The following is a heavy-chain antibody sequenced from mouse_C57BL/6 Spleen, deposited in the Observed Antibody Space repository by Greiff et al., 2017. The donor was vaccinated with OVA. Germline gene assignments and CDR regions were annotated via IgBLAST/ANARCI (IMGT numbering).Heavy chain of an antibody. CDR1: GFTFSDYG. Sequence: EVQLVESGGGLVKPGGSLKLSCAASGFTFSDYGMHWVRQAPEKGLEWVAYISSGSSTIYYADTVKGRFTISRDNAKNTLFLQMTSLRSEDTAMYYCARLHTAMDYWGQGTSVTVSS. J-gene: IGHJ4*01. CDR3: ARLHTAMDY. CDR2: ISSGSSTI. V-gene: IGHV5-17*01.